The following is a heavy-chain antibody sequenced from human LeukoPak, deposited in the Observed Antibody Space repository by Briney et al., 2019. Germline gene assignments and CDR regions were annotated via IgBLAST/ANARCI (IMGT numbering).Heavy chain of an antibody. CDR2: ISYDGSNK. CDR3: ARDNDILTGYGSAGFDY. CDR1: GFTFSSYA. J-gene: IGHJ4*02. V-gene: IGHV3-30-3*01. Sequence: GGSLRLSCAASGFTFSSYAMHWVRQAPGKGLEWVAVISYDGSNKYYADSVKGRFTISRDNSKNTLYLQMNSLRAEDTAVYYCARDNDILTGYGSAGFDYWGQGTLVTVSS. D-gene: IGHD3-9*01.